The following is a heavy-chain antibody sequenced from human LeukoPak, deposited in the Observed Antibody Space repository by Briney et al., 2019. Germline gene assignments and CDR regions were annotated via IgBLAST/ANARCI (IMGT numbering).Heavy chain of an antibody. CDR1: GFTFSSYS. J-gene: IGHJ4*02. Sequence: PGGSLRLSCAASGFTFSSYSMNWVRQAPGKGLEWVSSISRSSSYIYYADSVKGRFTISRDNAKNSLYLQTNSLRAEDTAVYYCARDLGRYCSGGSCYPDYWGQGTLVTVSS. CDR2: ISRSSSYI. V-gene: IGHV3-21*01. D-gene: IGHD2-15*01. CDR3: ARDLGRYCSGGSCYPDY.